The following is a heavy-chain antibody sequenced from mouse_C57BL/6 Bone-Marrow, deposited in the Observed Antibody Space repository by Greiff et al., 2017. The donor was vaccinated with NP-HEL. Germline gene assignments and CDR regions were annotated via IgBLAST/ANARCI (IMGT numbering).Heavy chain of an antibody. V-gene: IGHV1-72*01. D-gene: IGHD1-1*01. CDR2: IDPNSGGT. CDR3: ARSLLLRSPKDFDY. J-gene: IGHJ2*01. Sequence: QVQLQQPGAELVKPGASVKLSCKASGYTFTSYWMHWVKQRPGRGLEWIGRIDPNSGGTKYNEKFKSKATLTVDKPSSTAYMQLNSLTSEDSAVYYCARSLLLRSPKDFDYWGQGTTLTVSS. CDR1: GYTFTSYW.